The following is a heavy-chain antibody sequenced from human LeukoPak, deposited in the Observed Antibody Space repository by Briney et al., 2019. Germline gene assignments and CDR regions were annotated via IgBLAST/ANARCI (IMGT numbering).Heavy chain of an antibody. CDR3: ARRERGGSWPYNWFDP. D-gene: IGHD2-15*01. CDR1: GGSFSGYY. CDR2: INHSGST. J-gene: IGHJ5*02. V-gene: IGHV4-34*01. Sequence: SETLSLTCAVYGGSFSGYYWSWIRQPPGKGLEWIGEINHSGSTNYNPSLKSRVTISVDTSKNQFSLKLSSVTAADTAVYYCARRERGGSWPYNWFDPWGQGTLVTVSS.